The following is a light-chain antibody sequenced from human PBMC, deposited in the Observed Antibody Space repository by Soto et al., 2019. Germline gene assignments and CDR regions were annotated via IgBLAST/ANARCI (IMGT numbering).Light chain of an antibody. CDR1: QGISSY. J-gene: IGKJ1*01. V-gene: IGKV1-8*01. CDR3: QQYYIYTWT. Sequence: IRMTQSPSSLFASTGDRVTMSXRASQGISSYFAWYQQEPGXAPKXXXYAXSTLQSGVPSRLSGSGSGTDFTLTISCLQSEDFATYYCQQYYIYTWTFGQGTKVDIK. CDR2: AXS.